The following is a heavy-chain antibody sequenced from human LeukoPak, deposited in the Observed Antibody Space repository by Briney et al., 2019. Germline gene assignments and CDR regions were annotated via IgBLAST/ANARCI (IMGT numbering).Heavy chain of an antibody. CDR3: ASAPSGPFET. CDR2: IYYSGST. Sequence: SETLSLTCTVSGGSISSSSYYWGWIRQPPGKGLEWIGSIYYSGSTYYNPSLKSRVTISVDTSKNHFSLKLRSVTAADTAVFYCASAPSGPFETWGQGTMVTVSS. J-gene: IGHJ3*02. CDR1: GGSISSSSYY. V-gene: IGHV4-39*02.